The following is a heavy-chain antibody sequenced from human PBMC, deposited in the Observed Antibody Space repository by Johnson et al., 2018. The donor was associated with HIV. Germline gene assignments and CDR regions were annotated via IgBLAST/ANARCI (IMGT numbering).Heavy chain of an antibody. V-gene: IGHV3-48*04. CDR2: ISSSGGTK. D-gene: IGHD6-6*01. Sequence: VQLVESGGGLIQPGGSLRLSCAASGFTVSSNYMNWVRQAPGKGLEWVSYISSSGGTKYYADSVKGRFTISRDNAKRSLYLQMNSLRTEDTAIYYCVRLEDTTSSAGLGAFDIWGPGTRVTVSS. CDR1: GFTVSSNY. CDR3: VRLEDTTSSAGLGAFDI. J-gene: IGHJ3*02.